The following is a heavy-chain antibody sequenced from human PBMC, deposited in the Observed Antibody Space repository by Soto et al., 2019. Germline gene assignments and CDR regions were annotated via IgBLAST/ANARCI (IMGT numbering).Heavy chain of an antibody. V-gene: IGHV1-3*01. CDR1: GYTFTSHS. CDR2: INAGNGDT. D-gene: IGHD4-4*01. J-gene: IGHJ6*02. Sequence: ASVKVSCKASGYTFTSHSIHWVRQAPGQRLEWLGWINAGNGDTKYSQKFQGRVTITRDTSASTSYMEMSTLTSEDTALYYCARDLTKGLDVWGQGTTVTVSS. CDR3: ARDLTKGLDV.